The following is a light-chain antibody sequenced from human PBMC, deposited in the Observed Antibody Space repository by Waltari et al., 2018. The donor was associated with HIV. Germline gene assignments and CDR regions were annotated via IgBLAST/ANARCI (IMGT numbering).Light chain of an antibody. Sequence: QSVVTQPPSASGTPGQRVTISCSGSGSNIGTYSVNWYQHFPGTAPKLLIYMNDQGPSCLPGRFSGSQSGTSASLAMSGLQYDDEADYYCAVWDDSLGGAVFGGGTKLTVL. CDR3: AVWDDSLGGAV. CDR1: GSNIGTYS. V-gene: IGLV1-47*01. CDR2: MND. J-gene: IGLJ2*01.